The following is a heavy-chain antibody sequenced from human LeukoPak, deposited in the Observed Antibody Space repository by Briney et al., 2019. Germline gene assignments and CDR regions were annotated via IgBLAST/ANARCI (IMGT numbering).Heavy chain of an antibody. CDR2: IKQDGSEK. Sequence: GGSLRLSCAASGFTFDDYAMHWVRQAPGKGLEWVANIKQDGSEKYYVDSVKGRFTISRDNAKNSLYLQMNSLRAEDTAVYYCARRQAYIAAAPWGQGTLVTVSS. CDR3: ARRQAYIAAAP. CDR1: GFTFDDYA. D-gene: IGHD6-13*01. J-gene: IGHJ5*02. V-gene: IGHV3-7*01.